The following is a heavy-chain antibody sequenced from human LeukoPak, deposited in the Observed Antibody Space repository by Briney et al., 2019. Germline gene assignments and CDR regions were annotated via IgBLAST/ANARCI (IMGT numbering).Heavy chain of an antibody. D-gene: IGHD3-16*02. CDR1: GYTFTGYY. V-gene: IGHV1-2*02. J-gene: IGHJ5*02. CDR2: INPNSGGT. CDR3: ARDDYVWGSYREGSNWFDP. Sequence: GASVKVSCKASGYTFTGYYMHWVRQAPGQGLEWMGWINPNSGGTNYAQKFQGRVTMTRDTSISTAYMELSRLRSDDTAVYYCARDDYVWGSYREGSNWFDPWGQGTLVTVSS.